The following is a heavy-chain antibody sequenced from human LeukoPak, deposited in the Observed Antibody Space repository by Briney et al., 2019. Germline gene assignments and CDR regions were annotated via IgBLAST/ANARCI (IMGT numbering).Heavy chain of an antibody. D-gene: IGHD3-22*01. CDR1: GFTFSSYG. CDR2: ISGSGGTT. J-gene: IGHJ4*02. V-gene: IGHV3-23*01. CDR3: AKTNGYYSD. Sequence: GGSLRLSCAASGFTFSSYGMNWVRQAPGKGLEWVSGISGSGGTTYYADSVKGRFTISRDNSKNSLSLQVSSLRAEDTAVYYCAKTNGYYSDWGQGTPVAVSS.